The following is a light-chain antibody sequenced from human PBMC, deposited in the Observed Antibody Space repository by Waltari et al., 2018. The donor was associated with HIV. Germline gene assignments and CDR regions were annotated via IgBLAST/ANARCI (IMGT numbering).Light chain of an antibody. Sequence: QSVLTQPPSVSAAPGQKVTISCSGSSSNIGNNYVSWYQQLPGTAPKLLIYDNNTLPSGIPDRFSGAKSGTSATLGITGLQTGDEADYYCGTWDSSLSVVVFGGGTKLTVL. CDR3: GTWDSSLSVVV. CDR1: SSNIGNNY. J-gene: IGLJ2*01. CDR2: DNN. V-gene: IGLV1-51*01.